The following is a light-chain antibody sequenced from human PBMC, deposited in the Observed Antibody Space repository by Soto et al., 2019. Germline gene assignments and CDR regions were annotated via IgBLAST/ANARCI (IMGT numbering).Light chain of an antibody. V-gene: IGKV3-11*01. Sequence: EIVLTQSPVTLSLSPGERATLSCRASQSIRNFLAWYQQKPGQAPRLLIYDASNRATGIPPRFSGSGSGTDFTLAISGLEPEDSAIYYCQQRYNWPWTFGQGTKVDI. CDR2: DAS. CDR1: QSIRNF. J-gene: IGKJ1*01. CDR3: QQRYNWPWT.